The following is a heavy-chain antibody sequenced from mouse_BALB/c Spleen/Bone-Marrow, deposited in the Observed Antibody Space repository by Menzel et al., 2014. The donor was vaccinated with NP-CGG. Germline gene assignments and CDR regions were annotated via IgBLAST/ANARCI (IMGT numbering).Heavy chain of an antibody. V-gene: IGHV5-17*02. CDR2: ISSGSSTI. Sequence: DVHLVESGGGFVQPGGSRKLSCAASGFTFSGFGMHWVRQAPEKGLEWVAYISSGSSTIFYADTVKGRFTISRDNPKNTLFLQMTSLRSEDTAMYYCTRGGNWEDFDYWGQGTTLTVSS. J-gene: IGHJ2*01. CDR1: GFTFSGFG. CDR3: TRGGNWEDFDY. D-gene: IGHD4-1*01.